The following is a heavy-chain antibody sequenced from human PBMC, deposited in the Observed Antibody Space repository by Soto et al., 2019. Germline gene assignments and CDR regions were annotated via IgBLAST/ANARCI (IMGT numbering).Heavy chain of an antibody. J-gene: IGHJ4*02. CDR1: GFTFSSYG. CDR2: ISYDGSNK. CDR3: AREISSGYSCYDFLEGGPPDY. Sequence: QVQLVESGGGVVQPGRSLRLSCAASGFTFSSYGMHWVRQAPGKGLEWVAVISYDGSNKYYADSVKGRFTISRDNSKNTLYLQMNSLRAEDTAVYYCAREISSGYSCYDFLEGGPPDYWGQGTLVTVSS. V-gene: IGHV3-30*03. D-gene: IGHD5-12*01.